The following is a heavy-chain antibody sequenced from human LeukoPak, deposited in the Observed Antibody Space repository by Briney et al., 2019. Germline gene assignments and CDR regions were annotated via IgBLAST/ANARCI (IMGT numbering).Heavy chain of an antibody. J-gene: IGHJ4*02. CDR2: ISSSSSYI. CDR1: GFTFSRYS. D-gene: IGHD4-17*01. CDR3: ARLTTEYFDY. Sequence: RPGGSLRLSCAASGFTFSRYSMHWAPQAPGKGVEWVSSISSSSSYIYYADSVKGRFTISRDNAKNSLYLQMDSLRAEDTAVYYCARLTTEYFDYWGQGTLVTVSS. V-gene: IGHV3-21*01.